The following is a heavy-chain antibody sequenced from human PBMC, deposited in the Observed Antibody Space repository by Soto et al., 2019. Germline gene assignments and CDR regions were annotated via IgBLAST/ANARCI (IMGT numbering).Heavy chain of an antibody. J-gene: IGHJ6*02. D-gene: IGHD1-26*01. CDR2: ISSSSSYI. CDR3: AIDGTTRPTYGMDV. CDR1: GFTFSSYS. V-gene: IGHV3-21*01. Sequence: PGGSLRLSCAASGFTFSSYSMNWVRQAPGKGLEWVSSISSSSSYIYYADSVKGRFTISRDNAKNSLYLQMNSLRAEDTAVYYCAIDGTTRPTYGMDVWGQGTTVTLSS.